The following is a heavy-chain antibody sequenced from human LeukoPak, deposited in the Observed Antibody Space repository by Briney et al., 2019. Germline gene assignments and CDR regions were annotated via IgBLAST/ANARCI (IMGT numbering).Heavy chain of an antibody. CDR2: IYNSGST. Sequence: SETLSLTCTASGYSISSGYYWGWIRQPPGKGLEWIGSIYNSGSTYYNPSLKSRVTISVDTSKNQFCLKLSSVTAADTAVYYCARDWYKGSYYVEHAFDIWGQGTMVTVSS. J-gene: IGHJ3*02. V-gene: IGHV4-38-2*02. D-gene: IGHD1-26*01. CDR3: ARDWYKGSYYVEHAFDI. CDR1: GYSISSGYY.